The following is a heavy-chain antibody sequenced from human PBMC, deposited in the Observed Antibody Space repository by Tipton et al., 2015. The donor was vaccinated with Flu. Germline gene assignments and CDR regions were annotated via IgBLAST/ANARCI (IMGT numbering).Heavy chain of an antibody. D-gene: IGHD3-10*01. CDR2: ISGGGGTT. Sequence: SLRLSCGASGFIFSAYAMSWVRQAPGKGLEWVSGISGGGGTTSYTDSVKGRFTISKDNSKNMLFLQMTSLRAEDTAIYYCARDSDYGSGSYWIDYWGQGTLVIVSS. J-gene: IGHJ4*02. CDR1: GFIFSAYA. V-gene: IGHV3-23*01. CDR3: ARDSDYGSGSYWIDY.